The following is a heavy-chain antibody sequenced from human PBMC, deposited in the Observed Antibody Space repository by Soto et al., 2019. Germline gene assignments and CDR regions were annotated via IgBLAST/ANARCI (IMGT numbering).Heavy chain of an antibody. CDR2: VYHSGSP. CDR3: ARAPAI. Sequence: QLQLPESGSGLVKPSQTLSLTCAVSGGSISSGGYSWSWIRQPPGKGLEWIGYVYHSGSPYYNPSLKSRVTISVDSSKNQFSLKLSSVTAADTAVYYCARAPAIWGHGTMVTVSS. J-gene: IGHJ3*02. V-gene: IGHV4-30-2*01. CDR1: GGSISSGGYS.